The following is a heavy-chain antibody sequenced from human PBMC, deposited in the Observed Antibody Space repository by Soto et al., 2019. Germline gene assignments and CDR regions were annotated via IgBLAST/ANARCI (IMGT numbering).Heavy chain of an antibody. Sequence: SGPTLVNPPETLTLTCTVSGFSLSNARMGVSWIRQPPGKALEWLAHIFSNDEKSYSTSLKSRLTLSKDTSKSQVVLTMTNMDPVDTATYYCDRIPNRTGFCISSSCYCPSDYWGQGTLVTVSS. D-gene: IGHD2-2*01. CDR2: IFSNDEK. V-gene: IGHV2-26*01. CDR1: GFSLSNARMG. CDR3: DRIPNRTGFCISSSCYCPSDY. J-gene: IGHJ4*02.